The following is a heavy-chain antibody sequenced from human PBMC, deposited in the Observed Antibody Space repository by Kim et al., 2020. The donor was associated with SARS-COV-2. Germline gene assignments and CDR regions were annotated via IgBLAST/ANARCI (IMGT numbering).Heavy chain of an antibody. D-gene: IGHD1-26*01. V-gene: IGHV3-13*04. CDR1: GFTFSSYD. Sequence: GGSLRLCCAASGFTFSSYDMHWVRQATGNGLEWVSTIGTAGDTYYPGSVKGRFTISRENAKNSLYLQMNSLRAGDTAVYYCARAVSGSYFPAYYYYGMDVWGQGTTVTVSS. CDR3: ARAVSGSYFPAYYYYGMDV. J-gene: IGHJ6*02. CDR2: IGTAGDT.